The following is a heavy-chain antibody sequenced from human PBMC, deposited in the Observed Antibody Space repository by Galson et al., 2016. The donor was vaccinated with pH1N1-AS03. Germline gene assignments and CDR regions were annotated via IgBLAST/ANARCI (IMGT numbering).Heavy chain of an antibody. CDR2: IDRNSGTI. Sequence: SLRLSCAASGFAFSDYFMSWIRQAPGKGLEWVSGIDRNSGTIGYTDSVKGRFTISRDNAKNSLYLEMNSLHQGPIGLPPGTLLQEHLWG. CDR1: GFAFSDYF. J-gene: IGHJ6*01. CDR3: TLLQEHL. V-gene: IGHV3-11*01.